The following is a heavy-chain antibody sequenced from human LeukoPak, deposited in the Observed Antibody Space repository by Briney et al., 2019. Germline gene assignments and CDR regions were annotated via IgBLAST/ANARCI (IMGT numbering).Heavy chain of an antibody. Sequence: PGGSLRLSCAASGLTFSSYYMHWVRQVPGKGLVWVSRINSDGSSTTYADSVKGRFTISRDNAKNSLYLQMNSLRAEDTAVYYCASSYYYDSSGYYYDWGQGTLVTVSS. J-gene: IGHJ4*02. V-gene: IGHV3-74*03. CDR3: ASSYYYDSSGYYYD. D-gene: IGHD3-22*01. CDR1: GLTFSSYY. CDR2: INSDGSST.